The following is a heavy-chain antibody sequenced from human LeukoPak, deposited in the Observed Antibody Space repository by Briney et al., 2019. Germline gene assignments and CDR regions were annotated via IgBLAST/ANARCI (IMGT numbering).Heavy chain of an antibody. CDR3: AKAFAGYYDYFDY. D-gene: IGHD1-26*01. Sequence: GGSLRLSCAASGFTFSDYYMSWIRQAPGKGLEWVAFIRYDGSNKYYADSVKGRFTISRDNSKNTLYLQMNSLRAEDTAVYYCAKAFAGYYDYFDYWGQGTLVTVSS. J-gene: IGHJ4*02. CDR1: GFTFSDYY. V-gene: IGHV3-30*02. CDR2: IRYDGSNK.